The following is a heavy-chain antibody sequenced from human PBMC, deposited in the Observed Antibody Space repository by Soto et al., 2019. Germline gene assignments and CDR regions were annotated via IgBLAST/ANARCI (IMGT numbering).Heavy chain of an antibody. V-gene: IGHV3-30-3*01. D-gene: IGHD3-10*01. Sequence: QVQLVESGGGVVQPGRSLRLSCAASGFTFSTYAMHWVRQAPGKGLEWVAVISYDGSDKYYADSVKGRFTISRDNSKKNXYLQMNSLRAKDTAIYYCEREQYPYGWGSYYAFDVWGQGTMVTVSS. CDR1: GFTFSTYA. J-gene: IGHJ3*01. CDR2: ISYDGSDK. CDR3: EREQYPYGWGSYYAFDV.